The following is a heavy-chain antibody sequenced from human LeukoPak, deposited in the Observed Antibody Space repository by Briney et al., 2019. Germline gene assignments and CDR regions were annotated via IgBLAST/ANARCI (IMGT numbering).Heavy chain of an antibody. V-gene: IGHV1-46*01. Sequence: GASVNVSCKASGYTFTIYYMHWVRQAPGQGLEWMGIINPSGGSTSYAQKFQGRVTMTRDTSTSTVYMELSSLRSEDTAVYYCARDRSSSSRGGLFDYWGQGTLVTVSS. CDR1: GYTFTIYY. D-gene: IGHD6-6*01. CDR3: ARDRSSSSRGGLFDY. J-gene: IGHJ4*02. CDR2: INPSGGST.